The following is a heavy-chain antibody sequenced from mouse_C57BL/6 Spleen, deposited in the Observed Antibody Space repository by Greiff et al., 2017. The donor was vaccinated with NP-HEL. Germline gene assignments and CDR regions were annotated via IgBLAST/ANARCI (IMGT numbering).Heavy chain of an antibody. CDR2: INPNNGGT. Sequence: VHVKQSGPELVKPGASVKIPCKASGYTFTDYNMDWVKQSHGKSLEWIGDINPNNGGTIYNQKFKGKATLTVDKSSSTAYMELRSLTSEDTAVYYCARDGGNYDYYAMDYWGQGTSVTVSS. V-gene: IGHV1-18*01. CDR3: ARDGGNYDYYAMDY. CDR1: GYTFTDYN. D-gene: IGHD2-1*01. J-gene: IGHJ4*01.